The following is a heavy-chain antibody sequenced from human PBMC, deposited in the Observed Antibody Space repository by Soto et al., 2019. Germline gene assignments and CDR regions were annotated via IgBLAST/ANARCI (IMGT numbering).Heavy chain of an antibody. V-gene: IGHV3-66*01. CDR1: GFTVSSNY. D-gene: IGHD3-9*01. J-gene: IGHJ4*02. CDR2: IYSGGST. Sequence: GGSLRLSCAASGFTVSSNYMSWVRQAPGKGLEWVSVIYSGGSTYYADSVKGRFTISRDNSKNTLYLQMNSLRAEDTAVYYCARDVLTGYYNAGGPSDYWDQGTLVTVSS. CDR3: ARDVLTGYYNAGGPSDY.